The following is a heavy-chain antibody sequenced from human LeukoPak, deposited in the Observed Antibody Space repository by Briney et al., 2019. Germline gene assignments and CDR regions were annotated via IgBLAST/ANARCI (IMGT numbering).Heavy chain of an antibody. Sequence: GGSLRLSCAASGFTFSRYDMHWVRQATGKGLEWVSGIGTAGDTYYAGSVKGRFTISRENAKNSLYLQMNSLTAGDTAVYYCAGAGSETQWRAFDFWGQGTLVTVSS. J-gene: IGHJ4*02. V-gene: IGHV3-13*01. CDR3: AGAGSETQWRAFDF. CDR2: IGTAGDT. D-gene: IGHD6-19*01. CDR1: GFTFSRYD.